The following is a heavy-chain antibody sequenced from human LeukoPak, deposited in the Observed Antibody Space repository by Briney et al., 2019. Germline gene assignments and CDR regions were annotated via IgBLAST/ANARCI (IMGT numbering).Heavy chain of an antibody. CDR3: ARYYYGSGNYYKNDY. Sequence: SETLSLTCAVYGGSFSGYYWSWIRQPPGKGLEWIGEINHSGSTNYNPSLKSRVTISVDTSKNQFSLKLSSVTAADTAVYYCARYYYGSGNYYKNDYWGQGTLVTVSS. J-gene: IGHJ4*02. CDR1: GGSFSGYY. CDR2: INHSGST. D-gene: IGHD3-10*01. V-gene: IGHV4-34*01.